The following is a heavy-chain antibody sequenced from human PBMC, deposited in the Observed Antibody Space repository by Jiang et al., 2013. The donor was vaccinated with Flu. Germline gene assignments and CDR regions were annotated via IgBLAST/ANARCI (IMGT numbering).Heavy chain of an antibody. V-gene: IGHV5-10-1*01. J-gene: IGHJ4*02. CDR3: ARHALGSSGWHYFDD. CDR2: IDPRSSYT. CDR1: GYIFTDYW. D-gene: IGHD6-25*01. Sequence: SLRISCKASGYIFTDYWITWVRQMPGKGLEWMGRIDPRSSYTTYSPSFHGHVIISADQSITTAYLQWSSLEASDTAMYYCARHALGSSGWHYFDDWGQGTLVTVSS.